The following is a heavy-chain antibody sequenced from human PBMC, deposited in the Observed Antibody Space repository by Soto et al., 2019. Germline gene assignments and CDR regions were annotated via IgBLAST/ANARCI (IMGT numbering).Heavy chain of an antibody. CDR2: LNPNSGAT. V-gene: IGHV1-2*02. CDR3: SRDMVSTIGHFDF. CDR1: GFTFIAYY. J-gene: IGHJ4*02. D-gene: IGHD5-12*01. Sequence: SVKVSCKTSGFTFIAYYIHWVRQAPGQGLEWVGWLNPNSGATTYAQRFQGRVNMTRDRSITTAYMDLSRLRADDTAVYYCSRDMVSTIGHFDFWGQGSPVGVSS.